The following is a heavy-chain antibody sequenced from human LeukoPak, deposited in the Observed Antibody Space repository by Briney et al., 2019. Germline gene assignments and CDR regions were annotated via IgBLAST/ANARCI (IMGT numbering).Heavy chain of an antibody. CDR1: GFTFTSSA. J-gene: IGHJ3*02. D-gene: IGHD6-13*01. CDR2: IVVGSGNT. V-gene: IGHV1-58*01. Sequence: SVKVSCKASGFTFTSSAVQWVRQARGQRLEWIGWIVVGSGNTNYAQKFQGRVTITRDMSTSTAYMELSSLRSEDTAVYYCAAGLNQYGSSWYSPDYAFDIWGQGTMVTVSS. CDR3: AAGLNQYGSSWYSPDYAFDI.